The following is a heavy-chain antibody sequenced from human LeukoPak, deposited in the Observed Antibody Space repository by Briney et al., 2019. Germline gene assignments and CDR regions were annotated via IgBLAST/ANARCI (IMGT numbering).Heavy chain of an antibody. D-gene: IGHD5-24*01. J-gene: IGHJ3*02. V-gene: IGHV3-7*05. CDR1: GFTFSSYW. Sequence: GGSLRLSCAASGFTFSSYWMSWVRQAPGKGLEWVANIKQDGSEKYYVDSVKGRFTISRDNAKNSLYLQMNSLRAEDTAVYYCARNLRLHTPRALDIWGQGTMVTVSS. CDR3: ARNLRLHTPRALDI. CDR2: IKQDGSEK.